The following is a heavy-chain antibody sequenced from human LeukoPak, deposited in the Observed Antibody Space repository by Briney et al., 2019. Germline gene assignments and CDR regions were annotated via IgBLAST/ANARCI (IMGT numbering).Heavy chain of an antibody. CDR1: GGSISSHY. J-gene: IGHJ6*03. CDR2: IYYSGST. Sequence: PWETLSLTCTVSGGSISSHYWSWIRQPPGKGLEGIGYIYYSGSTNYNPSLKSRVTISVDTSKNQFFLKLSSVTAADTAVYYCARERYSPYYYYYYMDVWGKGTTVTVSS. V-gene: IGHV4-59*11. D-gene: IGHD4-11*01. CDR3: ARERYSPYYYYYYMDV.